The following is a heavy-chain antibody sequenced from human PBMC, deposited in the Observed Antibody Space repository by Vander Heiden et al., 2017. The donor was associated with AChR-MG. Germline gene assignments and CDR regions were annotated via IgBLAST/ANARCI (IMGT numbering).Heavy chain of an antibody. CDR3: ARGGKMATITHFQH. CDR2: IYYSGST. D-gene: IGHD5-12*01. J-gene: IGHJ1*01. CDR1: GGSISSYY. Sequence: QVQLQESGPGLVKPSETLSLTCTVSGGSISSYYWSWIRQPPGKGLEWIGYIYYSGSTNYNPSLKSRVTISVDTSKNQLSLKLSSVTAADRAVYYCARGGKMATITHFQHWGQGTLVTVSS. V-gene: IGHV4-59*01.